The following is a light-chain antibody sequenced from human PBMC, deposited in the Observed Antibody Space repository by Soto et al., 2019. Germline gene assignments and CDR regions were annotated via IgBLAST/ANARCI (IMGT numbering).Light chain of an antibody. CDR2: DAS. V-gene: IGKV3-11*01. CDR1: QTVNTY. J-gene: IGKJ5*01. Sequence: IVLTQSPATLSLWPGETAVLSCRASQTVNTYLSWYQQKPGQAPRLLIYDASKRVPGIPARFSGSGSGTDFTLTSSSLEHEDFAVYYCQQRGTSITFGQGTRLDIK. CDR3: QQRGTSIT.